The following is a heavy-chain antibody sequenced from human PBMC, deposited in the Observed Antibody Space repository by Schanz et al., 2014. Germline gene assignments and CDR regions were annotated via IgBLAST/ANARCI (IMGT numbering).Heavy chain of an antibody. D-gene: IGHD2-2*01. Sequence: VQLVESGGGLVQPGGSLRLTCAASGFTFSTYGMHWVRQAPGKGLEWVAFIRDDGTYQNYADSIKGRFTVSRDNSKNTLYLQMNSLRAEDTAVYYCAKSMYSTSWAFDFWGQGAQVTVSS. CDR1: GFTFSTYG. CDR3: AKSMYSTSWAFDF. J-gene: IGHJ4*02. CDR2: IRDDGTYQ. V-gene: IGHV3-30*02.